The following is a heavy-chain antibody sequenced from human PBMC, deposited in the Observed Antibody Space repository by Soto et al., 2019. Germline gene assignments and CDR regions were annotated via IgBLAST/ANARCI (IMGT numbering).Heavy chain of an antibody. CDR3: ARDGRQFGPNSDNFDV. CDR2: ISAYNGNT. CDR1: GYTFRNYG. J-gene: IGHJ3*01. V-gene: IGHV1-18*01. D-gene: IGHD3-10*01. Sequence: QVQLVQSGAELKKPGASVKVSCKASGYTFRNYGINWVGQAPGQGLEWMGWISAYNGNTKYAQKFQGRVTMATDTPTSTAYMELRSLKSDDTAVYYCARDGRQFGPNSDNFDVWGQGTTVTVSA.